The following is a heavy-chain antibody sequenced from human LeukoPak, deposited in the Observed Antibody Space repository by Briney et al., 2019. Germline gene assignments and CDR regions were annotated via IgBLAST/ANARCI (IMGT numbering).Heavy chain of an antibody. V-gene: IGHV5-10-1*01. CDR1: GYRFTSYW. CDR3: ARHEVGTTD. CDR2: IDPSDSYT. J-gene: IGHJ4*02. Sequence: GESLKISFKGSGYRFTSYWISWVRQMPGKGLEWMGRIDPSDSYTNYRPSFQGHVTISADKSITTAYLQWSSLKASDTAIYYCARHEVGTTDWGQGTLVAVSS. D-gene: IGHD1-7*01.